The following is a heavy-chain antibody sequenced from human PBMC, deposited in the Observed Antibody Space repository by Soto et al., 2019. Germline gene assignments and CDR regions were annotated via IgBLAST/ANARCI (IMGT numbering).Heavy chain of an antibody. CDR2: FDSEDGET. CDR3: ATGLLNPDAFDI. V-gene: IGHV1-24*01. D-gene: IGHD2-15*01. Sequence: ASVKVSCKVSGYTLTELSMHWVRQAPGKGLEWMGGFDSEDGETIYAQKFQGRVTMTEDTSTDTAYMELSSLRSEDTAVYYCATGLLNPDAFDIWGQGTMVTVSS. J-gene: IGHJ3*02. CDR1: GYTLTELS.